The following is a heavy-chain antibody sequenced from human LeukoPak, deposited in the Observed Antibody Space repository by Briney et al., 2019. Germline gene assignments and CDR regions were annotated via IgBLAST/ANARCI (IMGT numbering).Heavy chain of an antibody. Sequence: GGSLRLSCAASGFTFSSYGMHWARQAPGKGLEWVAIISYDGSNKYYADSVKGRFTISRDNSKNTLYLQMNSLRAEDTAVYYCAKGLDFDWLEALSELDYWGQGTLVTVSS. CDR1: GFTFSSYG. CDR3: AKGLDFDWLEALSELDY. CDR2: ISYDGSNK. J-gene: IGHJ4*02. D-gene: IGHD3-9*01. V-gene: IGHV3-30*18.